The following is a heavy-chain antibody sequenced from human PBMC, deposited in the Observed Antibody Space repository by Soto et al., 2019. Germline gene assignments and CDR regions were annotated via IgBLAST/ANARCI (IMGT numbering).Heavy chain of an antibody. CDR3: ARDVTPSVGGVFFDALDI. J-gene: IGHJ3*02. V-gene: IGHV3-7*01. D-gene: IGHD2-21*01. Sequence: GGSLRLSCAPSGFTFSSVWITWVRQAPGKGLEWLANINEMGSKTYYGHSVKGRFTISRDNSKNSLSLQMSSLRPEDTAVYYCARDVTPSVGGVFFDALDIWGQGTMVTV. CDR2: INEMGSKT. CDR1: GFTFSSVW.